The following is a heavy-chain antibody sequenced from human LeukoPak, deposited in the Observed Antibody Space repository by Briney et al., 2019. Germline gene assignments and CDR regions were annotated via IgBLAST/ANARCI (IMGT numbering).Heavy chain of an antibody. Sequence: GGSLRLSCAASGFTFSHHGMHWVRQAPGKGLVWVSRINSDGYSTNYADSVKGRFTISRDNGKNTLYLQMNSLRAEDTAVYYCARPGPDAFDIWGQGTMVTVSS. J-gene: IGHJ3*02. CDR1: GFTFSHHG. CDR2: INSDGYST. V-gene: IGHV3-74*01. CDR3: ARPGPDAFDI.